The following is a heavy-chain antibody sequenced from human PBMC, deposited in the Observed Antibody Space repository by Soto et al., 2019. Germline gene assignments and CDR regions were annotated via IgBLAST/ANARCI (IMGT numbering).Heavy chain of an antibody. CDR1: GYTFTSYD. V-gene: IGHV1-8*01. J-gene: IGHJ5*02. Sequence: XSVKVSFNASGYTFTSYDINLVRQATGQGLEWMGWMNPNSGNTGYAQKFQGRVTMTRNTSISTAYMELSSLRSEDTAVYYCARERSAWFDPWGQGTLVTVSS. CDR2: MNPNSGNT. CDR3: ARERSAWFDP. D-gene: IGHD6-25*01.